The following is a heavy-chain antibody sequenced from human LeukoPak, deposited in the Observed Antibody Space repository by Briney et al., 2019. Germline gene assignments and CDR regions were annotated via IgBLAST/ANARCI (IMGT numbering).Heavy chain of an antibody. V-gene: IGHV6-1*01. CDR2: TYYRSKWYN. CDR1: GDSVSSNSAA. Sequence: SQTVSPTCAISGDSVSSNSAAWNWMRQSPSRGLEWLGSTYYRSKWYNDYAVSVKSRITINPDTSKNQFSLQLNSVTPEDTAVYYCARDPLGIAAAGTDYFDYWGQGTLVTVSS. D-gene: IGHD6-13*01. CDR3: ARDPLGIAAAGTDYFDY. J-gene: IGHJ4*02.